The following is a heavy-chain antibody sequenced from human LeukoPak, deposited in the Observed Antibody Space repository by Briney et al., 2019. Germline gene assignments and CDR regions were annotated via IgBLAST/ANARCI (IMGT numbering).Heavy chain of an antibody. CDR2: IYDSGST. Sequence: TSETLSLTCTVSGGSIRSSYYYWGWIRQPPGKGLEWIGSIYDSGSTYYNPSLKSRVTISVDRSKNQFSLKLSSVTAADTAVYYCARAYDSYGLGSAFDIWGQGTMVTVSS. CDR3: ARAYDSYGLGSAFDI. CDR1: GGSIRSSYYY. D-gene: IGHD5-18*01. J-gene: IGHJ3*02. V-gene: IGHV4-39*07.